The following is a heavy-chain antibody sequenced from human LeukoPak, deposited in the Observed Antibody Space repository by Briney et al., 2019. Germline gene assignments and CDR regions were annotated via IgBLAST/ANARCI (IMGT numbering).Heavy chain of an antibody. Sequence: GGSLRLSCAASGLTFRSDPMNWVRQAPGKGLEWVSYISSSSGTIYYADSVKGRFTISRDNAKNSLSLQMNSLRAEDTAVYYCARGVNWSFDYWGQGSLVTVSS. V-gene: IGHV3-48*01. CDR2: ISSSSGTI. CDR1: GLTFRSDP. CDR3: ARGVNWSFDY. J-gene: IGHJ4*02. D-gene: IGHD1-1*01.